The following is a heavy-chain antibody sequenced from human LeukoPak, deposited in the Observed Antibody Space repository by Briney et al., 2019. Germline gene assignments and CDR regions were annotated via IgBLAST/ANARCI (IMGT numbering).Heavy chain of an antibody. CDR3: ARAYGWFQKPNWFDP. D-gene: IGHD3-10*01. V-gene: IGHV1-18*01. CDR2: ISAYNGNT. Sequence: GASVKVSCKASGDTFTSYGISWVRQAPGQGLEWMGWISAYNGNTNYAQKLQGRVTMTTDTSTSTAYMELRSLRSDDTAVYYCARAYGWFQKPNWFDPSGQGTLVTVSS. CDR1: GDTFTSYG. J-gene: IGHJ5*02.